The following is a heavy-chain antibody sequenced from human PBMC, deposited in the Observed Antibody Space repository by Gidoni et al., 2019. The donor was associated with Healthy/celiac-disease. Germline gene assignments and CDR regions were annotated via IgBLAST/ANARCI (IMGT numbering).Heavy chain of an antibody. CDR3: ARDSSLTVTSYYFDY. V-gene: IGHV3-30-3*01. Sequence: QVQLVESGGGAVKPGRSLRHSCAAPGVTFSSYAMHWVRQAPGKGLRWVAVISYDGSNKYYADSVKGRFTISRDNSKNTLYLQMNSLRAEDTAVYYCARDSSLTVTSYYFDYWGQGTLVTVSS. CDR1: GVTFSSYA. J-gene: IGHJ4*02. D-gene: IGHD4-17*01. CDR2: ISYDGSNK.